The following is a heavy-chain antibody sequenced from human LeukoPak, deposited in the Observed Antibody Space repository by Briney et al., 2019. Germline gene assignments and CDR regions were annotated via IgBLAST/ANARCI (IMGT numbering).Heavy chain of an antibody. D-gene: IGHD6-13*01. CDR3: ARDVGIAAAGINWFDP. J-gene: IGHJ5*02. CDR2: ISSSSSYI. CDR1: GFTFSSYS. V-gene: IGHV3-21*01. Sequence: SGGSLRLSCAASGFTFSSYSMNWVRQAPGKGLEWVSSISSSSSYIYYADSVKGRFTISRDNAKNSLYLQMNSLRAEDTAVYYCARDVGIAAAGINWFDPWGQGTLVTVSS.